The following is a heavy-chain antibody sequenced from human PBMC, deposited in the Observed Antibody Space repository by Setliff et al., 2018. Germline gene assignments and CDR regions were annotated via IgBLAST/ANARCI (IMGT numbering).Heavy chain of an antibody. D-gene: IGHD3-16*02. CDR3: ATETVTFGGIIVRGYCDV. J-gene: IGHJ3*01. Sequence: SVKVSCKASGGSLNGYSVSWVRQAPGQGLEFLGRIILIFGTPNYAQKFQDRVTIGADKSTSTAYMEMSSLNFEDTAVYYCATETVTFGGIIVRGYCDVWGQGTMVTVS. CDR2: IILIFGTP. V-gene: IGHV1-69*06. CDR1: GGSLNGYS.